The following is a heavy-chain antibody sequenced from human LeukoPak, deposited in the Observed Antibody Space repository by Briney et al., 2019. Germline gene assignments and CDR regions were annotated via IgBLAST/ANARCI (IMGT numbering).Heavy chain of an antibody. CDR1: GFTFSNYW. V-gene: IGHV3-7*01. D-gene: IGHD3-22*01. CDR3: ARDVYYYDSSGHDF. CDR2: IKRDGSEK. J-gene: IGHJ4*02. Sequence: PGGSLRLSCAASGFTFSNYWMNWVRQAPGKGLEWVANIKRDGSEKYYVDSVRGRFTISRDNVKNSLYLQLSSLKAEDTGIYYCARDVYYYDSSGHDFWGPGTLVTVSS.